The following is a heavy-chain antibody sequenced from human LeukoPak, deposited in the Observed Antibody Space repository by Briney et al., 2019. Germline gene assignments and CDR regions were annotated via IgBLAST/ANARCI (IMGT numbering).Heavy chain of an antibody. J-gene: IGHJ4*02. V-gene: IGHV4-4*07. CDR2: IYTSGST. D-gene: IGHD3-22*01. CDR3: ASGGPRYYDSS. Sequence: PSETLSLTCTVFGDSISTFYWSWIRQPAGKGLEWIGHIYTSGSTNYNPSLKSRVTMSVDTSKNQFSLKLSSVTAADTAVYYCASGGPRYYDSSWGQGTLVTVSS. CDR1: GDSISTFY.